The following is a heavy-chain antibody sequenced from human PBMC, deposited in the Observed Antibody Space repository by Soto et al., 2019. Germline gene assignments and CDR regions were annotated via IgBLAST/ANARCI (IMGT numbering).Heavy chain of an antibody. Sequence: GGSLRLSCAASGFTFSSYGMHWVRQAPGKGLEWVAVISYDGSNKYYADSVKGRFTISRDNSKNTLYLQMNSLRAEDTAVYYCAKDGGIVVPAAIDFDYWGQGTLVTVSS. CDR2: ISYDGSNK. J-gene: IGHJ4*02. CDR3: AKDGGIVVPAAIDFDY. CDR1: GFTFSSYG. D-gene: IGHD2-2*01. V-gene: IGHV3-30*18.